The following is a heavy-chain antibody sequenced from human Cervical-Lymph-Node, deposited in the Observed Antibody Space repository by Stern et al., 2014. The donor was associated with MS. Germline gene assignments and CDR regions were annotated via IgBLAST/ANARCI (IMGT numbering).Heavy chain of an antibody. D-gene: IGHD2-15*01. CDR2: FDPGDGEV. CDR1: GFSLTELS. J-gene: IGHJ4*02. Sequence: QVQLVESGAEVKKPGASVKVSCKVSGFSLTELSLHWVRQAPGKGLEWMVDFDPGDGEVVYAQKFQGRITMTEDTSSDTAYMDLSSLTSEDTAVYYCATGVVVFDSWGQGTLVTVSS. V-gene: IGHV1-24*01. CDR3: ATGVVVFDS.